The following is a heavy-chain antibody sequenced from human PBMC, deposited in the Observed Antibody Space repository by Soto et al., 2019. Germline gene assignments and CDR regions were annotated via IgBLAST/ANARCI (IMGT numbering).Heavy chain of an antibody. J-gene: IGHJ5*01. V-gene: IGHV4-31*03. D-gene: IGHD3-10*01. CDR2: IYYSGST. CDR3: ARDRDYYYGSGSYYNGSSTDSVQVIGFDP. Sequence: PSETLSLTCTVSGGSISSGGYYWSWIRQHPGKGLEWIGYIYYSGSTYYNPSPKSRVTISVDTSKNQFSLKLSSVTAADTAVYYCARDRDYYYGSGSYYNGSSTDSVQVIGFDPWGQGTLVTVSS. CDR1: GGSISSGGYY.